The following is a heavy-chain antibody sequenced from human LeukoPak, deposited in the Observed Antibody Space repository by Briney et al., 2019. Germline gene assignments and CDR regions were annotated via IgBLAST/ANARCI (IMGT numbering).Heavy chain of an antibody. CDR3: AKVGGSSPNYYCAS. CDR1: RFSFSSYA. CDR2: KSGSGVSA. D-gene: IGHD2-2*01. V-gene: IGHV3-23*01. J-gene: IGHJ4*02. Sequence: GRTLRLSCAPSRFSFSSYAMSWVPEAPGKGRESVSTKSGSGVSAYYADSVKGRFTISRDNSKYTLYLQMNSLRAEDTAVYYCAKVGGSSPNYYCASGGQGTLVTVSS.